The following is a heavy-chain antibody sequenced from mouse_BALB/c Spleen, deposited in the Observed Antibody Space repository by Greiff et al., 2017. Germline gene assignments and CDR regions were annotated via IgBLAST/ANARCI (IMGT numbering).Heavy chain of an antibody. V-gene: IGHV5-4*02. D-gene: IGHD1-2*01. Sequence: EVQLVESGGGLVKPGGSLKLSCAASGFTFSDYYMYWVRQTPEKRLEWVATISDGGSYTYYPDSVKGRFTISRDNAKNNLYLQMSSLKSEDTAMYYCAREQSFTTATSAYWGQGTLVTVSA. CDR1: GFTFSDYY. CDR3: AREQSFTTATSAY. J-gene: IGHJ3*01. CDR2: ISDGGSYT.